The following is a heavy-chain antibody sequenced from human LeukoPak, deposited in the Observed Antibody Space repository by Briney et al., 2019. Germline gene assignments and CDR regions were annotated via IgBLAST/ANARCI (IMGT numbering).Heavy chain of an antibody. V-gene: IGHV3-21*01. J-gene: IGHJ3*02. CDR1: GFTLSSYS. Sequence: GGSLRLSRAASGFTLSSYSMNWVRQAPGKGLEWVSSISRSSAYIYYADSVKGRFTISRDNAKNSLYLQMNSLRAEDTAVYYCASFPPYMVRTDAFDIWGQGTMVTVSS. CDR2: ISRSSAYI. D-gene: IGHD3-10*01. CDR3: ASFPPYMVRTDAFDI.